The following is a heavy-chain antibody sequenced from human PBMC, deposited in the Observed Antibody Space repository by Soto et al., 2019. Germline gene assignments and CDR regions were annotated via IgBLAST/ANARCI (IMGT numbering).Heavy chain of an antibody. Sequence: QLQLQESGSGLVKPSQTLSLTCTISGDSITSGMYSWSWLRQAPGKGLEWIGNIHVTGYTSFNPSLKHRVSMSVATSRNQFSLNLNSATVADTAVYYCARGGALRPNGHVPLAFWGRGTLVTVSS. CDR2: IHVTGYT. V-gene: IGHV4-30-2*01. CDR3: ARGGALRPNGHVPLAF. D-gene: IGHD2-8*01. CDR1: GDSITSGMYS. J-gene: IGHJ4*02.